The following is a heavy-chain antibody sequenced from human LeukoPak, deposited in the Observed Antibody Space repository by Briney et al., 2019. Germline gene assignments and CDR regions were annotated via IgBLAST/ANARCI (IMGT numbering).Heavy chain of an antibody. J-gene: IGHJ4*02. CDR2: INHSGST. D-gene: IGHD4-17*01. V-gene: IGHV4-34*01. CDR1: GGSFSGYY. CDR3: AREGYGDYLDY. Sequence: PSETLSLTCAVYGGSFSGYYWSWIRQPPGKGLEWIGEINHSGSTNYNPSLKSRVTISVDTSKNQFSLKLSSVTAADTAVYYCAREGYGDYLDYWGQGTLVTVSS.